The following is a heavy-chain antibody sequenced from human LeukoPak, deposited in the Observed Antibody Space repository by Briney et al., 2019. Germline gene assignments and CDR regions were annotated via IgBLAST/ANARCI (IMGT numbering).Heavy chain of an antibody. CDR2: IYHSGST. V-gene: IGHV4-38-2*02. CDR1: GYSISSGYY. CDR3: ARLDCSSTSCYPDY. D-gene: IGHD2-2*01. J-gene: IGHJ4*02. Sequence: PSETLSLTCTVSGYSISSGYYWGWIRQPPGKGLEWIGSIYHSGSTYYNPSLKSRVTISVDTSKNQFSLKLSSVTAADTAVYYCARLDCSSTSCYPDYWGQGTLVTVSS.